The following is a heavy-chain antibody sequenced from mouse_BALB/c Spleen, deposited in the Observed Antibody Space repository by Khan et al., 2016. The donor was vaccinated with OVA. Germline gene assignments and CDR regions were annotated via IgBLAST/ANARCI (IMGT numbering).Heavy chain of an antibody. V-gene: IGHV1-20*02. Sequence: VQLQQSGPELVKPGASVKISCKASGYSFTGYFMNWVMQSHGKSLEWIGRINPHIGETLYNQKFKGKATLTVDESSSTAHMELRSLASEASAVYYCARKNGSDFDYWGQGTTLTVSS. D-gene: IGHD1-1*01. CDR3: ARKNGSDFDY. CDR1: GYSFTGYF. CDR2: INPHIGET. J-gene: IGHJ2*01.